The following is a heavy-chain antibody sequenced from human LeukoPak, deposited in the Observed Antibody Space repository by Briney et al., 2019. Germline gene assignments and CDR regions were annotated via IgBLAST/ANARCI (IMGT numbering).Heavy chain of an antibody. CDR1: GFTFSSYG. CDR2: ISGSGDNT. Sequence: GGSLRLSCAASGFTFSSYGMHWVRQAPGKGLEWVSGISGSGDNTYYADSVKGRFTISRDNSKNTLYVQVNSLGTEDTAAYYCAKGSYYDSSGSFYFDYWGQGTLVTVSS. V-gene: IGHV3-23*01. D-gene: IGHD3-22*01. CDR3: AKGSYYDSSGSFYFDY. J-gene: IGHJ4*02.